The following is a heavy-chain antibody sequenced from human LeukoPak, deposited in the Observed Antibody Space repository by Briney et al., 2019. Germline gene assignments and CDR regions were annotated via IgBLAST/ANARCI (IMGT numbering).Heavy chain of an antibody. D-gene: IGHD3-16*01. J-gene: IGHJ4*02. Sequence: PGGSLRLSCAASGFTFSSYWMSWVRQAPGKGLEWVANIKQDGSEKYYVDSVKGRFTISRDNAKNSLYLQMNSLRAEDTAVYYCARDLRTGRLGESGGFDYWGQGTLVTVSS. V-gene: IGHV3-7*01. CDR1: GFTFSSYW. CDR2: IKQDGSEK. CDR3: ARDLRTGRLGESGGFDY.